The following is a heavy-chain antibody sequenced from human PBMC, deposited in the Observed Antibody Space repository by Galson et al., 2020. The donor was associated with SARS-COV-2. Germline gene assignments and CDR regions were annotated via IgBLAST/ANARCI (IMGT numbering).Heavy chain of an antibody. CDR2: ISSSSSYI. V-gene: IGHV3-21*01. J-gene: IGHJ6*02. CDR3: ARFSPYYYYYGMDV. Sequence: GRSLRLSCAASGFTFSSHSMNWVRQAPGKGLEWVSSISSSSSYIYYADSVKGRFTISRDNAKNSLYLQMNSLRAEDTAVYYCARFSPYYYYYGMDVWGQGTTVTVSS. CDR1: GFTFSSHS.